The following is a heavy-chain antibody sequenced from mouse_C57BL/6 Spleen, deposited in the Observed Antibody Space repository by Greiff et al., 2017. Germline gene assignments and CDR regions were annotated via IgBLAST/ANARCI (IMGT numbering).Heavy chain of an antibody. V-gene: IGHV5-9-1*02. CDR3: TRSSYGNGAMDY. CDR2: ISSGGDYI. J-gene: IGHJ4*01. CDR1: GFTFSSYA. Sequence: EVKVVESGEGLVKPGGSLKLSCAASGFTFSSYAMSWVRQTPEKRLEWVAYISSGGDYIYYADTVKGRFTISRDNARNTLYLQMSSLKSEDTAMYYCTRSSYGNGAMDYWGQGTSVTVSS. D-gene: IGHD2-1*01.